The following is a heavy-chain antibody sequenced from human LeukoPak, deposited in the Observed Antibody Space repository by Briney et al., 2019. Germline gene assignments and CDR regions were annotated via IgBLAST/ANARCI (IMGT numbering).Heavy chain of an antibody. CDR1: GFTFSSYE. Sequence: GGTLRLSCAASGFTFSSYEMNWVRQAPGKGLEWVANIKKDGSEKYYVDSVKGRFTISRDNAKTSLYLQMNSLRAEDTAVYYCARDLSGVTGYTYGRGIDYWGQGTLVTVSS. J-gene: IGHJ4*02. D-gene: IGHD5-18*01. CDR2: IKKDGSEK. CDR3: ARDLSGVTGYTYGRGIDY. V-gene: IGHV3-7*01.